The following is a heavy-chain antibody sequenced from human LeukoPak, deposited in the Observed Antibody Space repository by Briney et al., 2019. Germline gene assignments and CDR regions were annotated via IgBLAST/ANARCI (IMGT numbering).Heavy chain of an antibody. J-gene: IGHJ6*02. CDR3: ARAFTAVAGTWPYYYYGMDV. CDR2: INPNSGGT. V-gene: IGHV1-2*02. Sequence: ASVKVSCKASGYTFTGYYMHWVRQAPGQGPEWMGWINPNSGGTNYAQKFQGRVTMTRDTSISTAYMELSRLRSDDTAVYYCARAFTAVAGTWPYYYYGMDVWGQGTTVTVSS. D-gene: IGHD6-19*01. CDR1: GYTFTGYY.